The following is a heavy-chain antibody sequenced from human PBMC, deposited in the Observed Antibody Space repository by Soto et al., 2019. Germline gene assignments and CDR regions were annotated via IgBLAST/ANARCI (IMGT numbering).Heavy chain of an antibody. CDR2: ISGSGGST. V-gene: IGHV3-23*01. Sequence: EVQLLESGGGLVQPGGSLRLSCAASGFTFSSYAMSWVRQAPGKGLEWVSAISGSGGSTYYPDSGKGRFTISRDNSKNTLYMQMNRLRAKDTAVYYCAGHSSGCYEVFQHWGQGTLVTVSS. D-gene: IGHD6-19*01. CDR1: GFTFSSYA. J-gene: IGHJ1*01. CDR3: AGHSSGCYEVFQH.